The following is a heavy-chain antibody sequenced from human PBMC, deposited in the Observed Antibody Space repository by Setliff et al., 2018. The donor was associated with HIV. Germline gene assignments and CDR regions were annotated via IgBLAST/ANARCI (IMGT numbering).Heavy chain of an antibody. CDR2: IYYSGST. D-gene: IGHD3-10*01. CDR1: GGSISSYY. CDR3: ARDLSPCGSGDPYYYYGMDV. Sequence: PSETLSLTCTVSGGSISSYYWSWIRQPPGKGLEWIGYIYYSGSTNYNPSLKSRVTISVDTSKNQFSLKLSSVTAADTAVYYCARDLSPCGSGDPYYYYGMDVWGQGTTVTVSS. V-gene: IGHV4-59*01. J-gene: IGHJ6*02.